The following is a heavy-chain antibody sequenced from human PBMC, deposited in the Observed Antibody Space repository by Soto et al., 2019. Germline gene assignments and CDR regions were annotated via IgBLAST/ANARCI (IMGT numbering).Heavy chain of an antibody. CDR1: GGSFSGYY. CDR3: ARGRLGYPVPDYYYYYGMDV. J-gene: IGHJ6*02. Sequence: PSETLSLTCAVYGGSFSGYYWSWIRQPPGKGLEWIGEINHSGSTNYNPSLKSRVTISVNTSKNHFSLKLSSVTAADTAVYYCARGRLGYPVPDYYYYYGMDVWGQGTTVTVSS. CDR2: INHSGST. V-gene: IGHV4-34*01. D-gene: IGHD3-16*01.